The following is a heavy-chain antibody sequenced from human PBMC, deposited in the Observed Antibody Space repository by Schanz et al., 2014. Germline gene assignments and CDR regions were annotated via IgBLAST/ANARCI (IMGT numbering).Heavy chain of an antibody. CDR2: ISSSSSYT. D-gene: IGHD6-19*01. CDR3: ARSYSSGWYPYYYGMDV. CDR1: GFTFSDYY. J-gene: IGHJ6*02. Sequence: QVQLVESGGGVVQPGKSLRLYCAASGFTFSDYYMSWIRQAPGKGLEWVSYISSSSSYTNYADSVKGRFTISRDNAKNSLYLQMNSLRAEDAAVYYCARSYSSGWYPYYYGMDVWGQGTTVTVSS. V-gene: IGHV3-11*06.